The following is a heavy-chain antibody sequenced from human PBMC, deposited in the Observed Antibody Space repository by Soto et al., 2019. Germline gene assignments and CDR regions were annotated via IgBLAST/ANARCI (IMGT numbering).Heavy chain of an antibody. J-gene: IGHJ3*02. CDR1: GFTFDNYA. Sequence: GGSLRLSCAASGFTFDNYAMSWVRQAPGEGLEWVGGISGGGSTYYSESVKGRFTISRDFSKVYLQMDSLRVEDTALYYCAKDSSQKVVVVLAGVFETWGQGTMVTVSS. D-gene: IGHD2-15*01. V-gene: IGHV3-23*01. CDR2: ISGGGST. CDR3: AKDSSQKVVVVLAGVFET.